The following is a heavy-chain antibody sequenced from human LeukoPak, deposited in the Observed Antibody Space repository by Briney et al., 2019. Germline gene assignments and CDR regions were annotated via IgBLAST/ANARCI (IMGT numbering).Heavy chain of an antibody. CDR3: ARGSLLWFGELSAFDI. Sequence: GGSLRLSCAASGFTFSSYWMHWVRQAPGKGLVWVSRINSDGSSTGYADSVKGRFTLSRDNAKNTLYLQMNSLRAEDTAVYYCARGSLLWFGELSAFDIWGQGTMVTVSS. V-gene: IGHV3-74*01. J-gene: IGHJ3*02. CDR2: INSDGSST. CDR1: GFTFSSYW. D-gene: IGHD3-10*01.